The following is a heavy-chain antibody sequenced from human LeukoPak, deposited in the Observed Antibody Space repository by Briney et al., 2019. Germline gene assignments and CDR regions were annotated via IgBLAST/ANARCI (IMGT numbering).Heavy chain of an antibody. CDR1: GYTFTSYY. CDR2: INPNSGGT. J-gene: IGHJ4*02. V-gene: IGHV1-2*02. Sequence: ASVKVSCKASGYTFTSYYMHWVRQAPGQGLEWMGWINPNSGGTNYAQKFQGRVTMTRDTSISTAYMELSRLRSDDTAVYYCARTSAAAGGGFDYWGQGTLVTVSS. D-gene: IGHD6-13*01. CDR3: ARTSAAAGGGFDY.